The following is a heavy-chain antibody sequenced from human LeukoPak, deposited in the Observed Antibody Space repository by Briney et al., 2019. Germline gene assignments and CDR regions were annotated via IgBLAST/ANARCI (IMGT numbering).Heavy chain of an antibody. CDR3: ARQPGSFCEVGASDS. J-gene: IGHJ5*01. CDR1: GGSINDYY. D-gene: IGHD1-26*01. CDR2: IYYTGKT. V-gene: IGHV4-59*08. Sequence: SETLSLTCTVSGGSINDYYWSWIRQSPEKGLECLAYIYYTGKTNYNPSLESRLTVSVDTSKNQVFLKLRSVTAADTAVYYCARQPGSFCEVGASDSWGQGTLVTVSS.